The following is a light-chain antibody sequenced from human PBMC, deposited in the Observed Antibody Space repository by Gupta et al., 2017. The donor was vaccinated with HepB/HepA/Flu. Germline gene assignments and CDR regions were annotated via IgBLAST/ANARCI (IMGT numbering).Light chain of an antibody. V-gene: IGLV3-1*01. CDR3: QTWDTTSAHVV. CDR1: ELGTKY. Sequence: YELLQPSSLSASPGQTATLPRSGDELGTKYTYWLQQQPGQSPSLVIYEDTKRPSGFPGRFSGSNSGNTATLTISGTPTTDEDDYYCQTWDTTSAHVVFGGGTRLTVL. J-gene: IGLJ2*01. CDR2: EDT.